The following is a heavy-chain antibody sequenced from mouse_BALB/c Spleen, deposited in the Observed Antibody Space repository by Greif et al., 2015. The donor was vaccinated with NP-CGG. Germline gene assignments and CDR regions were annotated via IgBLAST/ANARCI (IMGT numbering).Heavy chain of an antibody. J-gene: IGHJ2*01. CDR3: ARIANYRYDY. Sequence: QVTLKVCGPGILQPSQTLSLTCSFSGFSLSTSGMGVGWIRQPSGKGLEWLAHIWWDDDKYYNTALKSGLTISKDTSKNQVFLKIASVDTADTATYYCARIANYRYDYWGQGTTLTVPS. CDR1: GFSLSTSGMG. CDR2: IWWDDDK. D-gene: IGHD2-14*01. V-gene: IGHV8-8*01.